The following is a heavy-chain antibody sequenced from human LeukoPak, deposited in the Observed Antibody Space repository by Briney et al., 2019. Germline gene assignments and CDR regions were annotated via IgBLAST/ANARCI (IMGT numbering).Heavy chain of an antibody. J-gene: IGHJ4*02. CDR1: GFTFSSYS. V-gene: IGHV3-48*02. Sequence: GGSLRLSCAASGFTFSSYSMNWVRQAPGKGLEWVSYISSSSSTIYYADSVKGRFTISRDNAKNSLYLQMNSLRDEDTAVYYCARDEYDFWSGYYSSVSGFDYWGQGTLVTVSS. D-gene: IGHD3-3*01. CDR2: ISSSSSTI. CDR3: ARDEYDFWSGYYSSVSGFDY.